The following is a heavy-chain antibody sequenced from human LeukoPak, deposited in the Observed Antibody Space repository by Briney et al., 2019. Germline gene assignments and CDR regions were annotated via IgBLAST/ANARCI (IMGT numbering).Heavy chain of an antibody. CDR3: ARDGKGYCSSTSCWGSAFDI. CDR2: IYYSGST. D-gene: IGHD2-2*01. J-gene: IGHJ3*02. CDR1: RGSISSYY. Sequence: ETLSLTCTVSRGSISSYYWSWIRQPPGKGLEWIGYIYYSGSTNYNPSLKSRVTISVDTSKNQFSLKLSSVTAADTAVYCCARDGKGYCSSTSCWGSAFDIWGQGTMVTVSS. V-gene: IGHV4-59*01.